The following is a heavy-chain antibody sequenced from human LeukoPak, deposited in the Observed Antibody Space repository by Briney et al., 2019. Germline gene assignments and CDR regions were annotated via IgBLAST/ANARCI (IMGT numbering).Heavy chain of an antibody. J-gene: IGHJ5*02. CDR2: IYSGGNT. D-gene: IGHD4-23*01. CDR3: ARLVTGTTVINSGWFDP. V-gene: IGHV3-66*04. Sequence: GGSLRLSCAASGFTFSDFYMSWIRQAPGKGLEWASVIYSGGNTYYADSVKGRFSISRDNSKNTIYLQMNSLRAEDTAVYYCARLVTGTTVINSGWFDPWGQGTLVTVSS. CDR1: GFTFSDFY.